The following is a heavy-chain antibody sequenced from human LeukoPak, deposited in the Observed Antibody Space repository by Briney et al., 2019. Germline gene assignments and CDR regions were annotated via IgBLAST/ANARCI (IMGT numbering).Heavy chain of an antibody. J-gene: IGHJ4*02. V-gene: IGHV1-2*02. D-gene: IGHD3-9*01. Sequence: ASVKVSCKASGYTFTGYYMHWVRQAPGQGLEWMGWINPNSGGTNYAQKFQGRVTMTRDTSISTAYMELSRLRSDDTAVYHCARDFSHYDILTGYHYYFDYWGQGTLVTVSS. CDR2: INPNSGGT. CDR1: GYTFTGYY. CDR3: ARDFSHYDILTGYHYYFDY.